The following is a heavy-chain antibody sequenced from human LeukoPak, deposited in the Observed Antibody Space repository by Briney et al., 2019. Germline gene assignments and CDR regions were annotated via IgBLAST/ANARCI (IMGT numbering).Heavy chain of an antibody. V-gene: IGHV2-5*01. D-gene: IGHD4-11*01. CDR1: GFSLTTNAVT. J-gene: IGHJ4*02. CDR2: IYGNDDK. CDR3: VHRTTVTSVDY. Sequence: SGPTLVKPTQTLTLTCTFSGFSLTTNAVTVGWVRQPPGKALEWLTFIYGNDDKRYSPSLKSRLIITKDTSRNQVVLTLTNMDPVDTATYFCVHRTTVTSVDYWGQGILVTVSS.